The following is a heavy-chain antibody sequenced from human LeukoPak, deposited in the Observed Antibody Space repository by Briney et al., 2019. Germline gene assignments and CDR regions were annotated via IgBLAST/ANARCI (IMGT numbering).Heavy chain of an antibody. J-gene: IGHJ6*03. Sequence: GGSLRLSCAASGFTFSSYWMSWVRQAPGKGLEWVANIKQEGSEKYYVDSVKGRFTISRDNAKNSLYLQMNSLRAEDTAVYYCARDPHCTDGVCYTSNYMDVWGKGTTVTVSS. V-gene: IGHV3-7*01. CDR3: ARDPHCTDGVCYTSNYMDV. CDR2: IKQEGSEK. CDR1: GFTFSSYW. D-gene: IGHD2-8*01.